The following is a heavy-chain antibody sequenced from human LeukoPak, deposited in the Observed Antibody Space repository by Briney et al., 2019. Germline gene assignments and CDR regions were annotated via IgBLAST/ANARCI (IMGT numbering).Heavy chain of an antibody. D-gene: IGHD3-22*01. CDR2: INPNSGGT. J-gene: IGHJ4*02. V-gene: IGHV1-2*02. CDR1: GYTFTGYY. Sequence: ASVKVSCKASGYTFTGYYMHWVRQAPGQGLEWMGWINPNSGGTNSAQKFLGRVTMTRDTSISTAYMELSRLRSDDTALYYCAGAQGDSSGYVPLVWGQGTLVTVSS. CDR3: AGAQGDSSGYVPLV.